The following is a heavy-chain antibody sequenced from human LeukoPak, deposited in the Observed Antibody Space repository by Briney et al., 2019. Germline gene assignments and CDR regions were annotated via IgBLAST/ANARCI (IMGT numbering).Heavy chain of an antibody. V-gene: IGHV3-21*01. CDR3: ARTLGYYDILTGFDWYGMDV. CDR1: GFTFRRYG. Sequence: GGSLRLSCAASGFTFRRYGMKGVRQARGKGGEWVASISSSSSYIYYADSVKGRCTICRDKDKNSLYVEMNSLSAEDTPVYYCARTLGYYDILTGFDWYGMDVWGQGTTVTVSS. CDR2: ISSSSSYI. J-gene: IGHJ6*02. D-gene: IGHD3-9*01.